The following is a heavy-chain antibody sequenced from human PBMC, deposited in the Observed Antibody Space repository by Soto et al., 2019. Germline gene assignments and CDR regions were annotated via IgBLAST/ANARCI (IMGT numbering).Heavy chain of an antibody. J-gene: IGHJ6*02. CDR3: ARASGRDYCYDMGV. CDR1: GYTFIGYY. CDR2: INPSTGGA. Sequence: QVQLVQSGAEVKKPGASVDISCKASGYTFIGYYMNWVRQAPGQGLEWMGWINPSTGGAHSAQKFQGWVTMTSDRSSNTAYVELRGLKSDDSSIYYCARASGRDYCYDMGVWGQGTTVIVSS. V-gene: IGHV1-2*04.